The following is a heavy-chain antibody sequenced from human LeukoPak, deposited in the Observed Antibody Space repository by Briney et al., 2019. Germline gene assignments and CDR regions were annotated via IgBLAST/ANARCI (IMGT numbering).Heavy chain of an antibody. Sequence: ASVTVSFTASGYTFTVYYLHWVRQAPGPGLEWMGWINPNSGGTNYAQKLRGGVTTTRDTSISTAYMELCRLRSDDTAVYYYASVLASVAAFYLDPWGQGTLVTVSS. CDR2: INPNSGGT. D-gene: IGHD2/OR15-2a*01. J-gene: IGHJ5*02. V-gene: IGHV1-2*02. CDR1: GYTFTVYY. CDR3: ASVLASVAAFYLDP.